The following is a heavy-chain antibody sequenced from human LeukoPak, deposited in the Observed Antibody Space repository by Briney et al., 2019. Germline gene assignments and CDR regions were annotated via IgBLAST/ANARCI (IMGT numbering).Heavy chain of an antibody. CDR1: GYTFTGYY. Sequence: GASVKVSCKASGYTFTGYYMHWVRQAPGQGLEWMGWINPNSGGTNYAQKFQGRVTMTRDTSNSTAYMELSRLRSDDTAVYYCAREQRVLRYFDWLLGYWGQGTLVTVSS. J-gene: IGHJ4*02. D-gene: IGHD3-9*01. V-gene: IGHV1-2*02. CDR2: INPNSGGT. CDR3: AREQRVLRYFDWLLGY.